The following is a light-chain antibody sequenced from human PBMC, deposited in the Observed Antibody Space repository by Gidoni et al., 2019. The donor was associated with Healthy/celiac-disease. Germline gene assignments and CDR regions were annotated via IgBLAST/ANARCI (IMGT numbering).Light chain of an antibody. Sequence: QSVLTPPPSASGTPGQRVTISVSGSRSNIGSNHVNWYQQLPGTAPKLLIYSNNQRPSGVPDRFSGSKSGTSASLAISGLQSEDEADYYCAAWDDSLNGWVCGGGTKLTVL. CDR3: AAWDDSLNGWV. CDR1: RSNIGSNH. CDR2: SNN. V-gene: IGLV1-44*01. J-gene: IGLJ3*02.